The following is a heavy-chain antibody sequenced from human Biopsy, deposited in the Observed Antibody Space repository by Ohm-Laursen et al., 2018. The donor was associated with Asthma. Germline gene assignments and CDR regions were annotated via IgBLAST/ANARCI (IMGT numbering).Heavy chain of an antibody. Sequence: ASVKVSCKASGYTFINYAIHWVRQAPGKGLEWMGGFDIEDGEASYAQKFKGRVTMTTDTSTSTAYMELRSLRSDDTAVYYCARDHYDIPFATYGMDVWGQGTTVTVSS. J-gene: IGHJ6*02. CDR2: FDIEDGEA. V-gene: IGHV1-3*04. D-gene: IGHD3-9*01. CDR1: GYTFINYA. CDR3: ARDHYDIPFATYGMDV.